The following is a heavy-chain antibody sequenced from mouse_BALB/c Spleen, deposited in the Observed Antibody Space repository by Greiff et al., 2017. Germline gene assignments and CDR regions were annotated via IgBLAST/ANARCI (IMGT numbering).Heavy chain of an antibody. J-gene: IGHJ4*01. V-gene: IGHV14-4*02. CDR2: IDPENGDT. CDR3: NAFITTVVEGYYAMDY. D-gene: IGHD1-1*01. Sequence: VQLQQSGAELVRSGASVKLSCTASGFNIKDYYMHWVKQRPEQGLEWIGWIDPENGDTEYAPKFQGKATMTADTSSNTACLQLSSLTSEDTAVYYCNAFITTVVEGYYAMDYWGQGTSVTVSS. CDR1: GFNIKDYY.